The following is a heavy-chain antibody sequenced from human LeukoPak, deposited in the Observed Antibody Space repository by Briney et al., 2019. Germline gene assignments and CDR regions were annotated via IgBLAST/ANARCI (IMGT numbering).Heavy chain of an antibody. CDR2: IIPIFGTA. D-gene: IGHD3-22*01. V-gene: IGHV1-69*01. CDR3: ARRSTYYYDSSVGFDY. J-gene: IGHJ4*02. CDR1: GGTFSSYA. Sequence: SVKVSCKASGGTFSSYAISWVRQAPGQGLEWMGGIIPIFGTANYAQKFQGRVTITADESTSTAYMELSSLRSEDTAVYYCARRSTYYYDSSVGFDYWGQGTLVTASS.